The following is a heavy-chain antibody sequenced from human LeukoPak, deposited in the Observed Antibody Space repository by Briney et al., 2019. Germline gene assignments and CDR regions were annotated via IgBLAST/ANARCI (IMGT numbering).Heavy chain of an antibody. CDR2: IWDDGSNQ. CDR3: ARGRGSSWYFDY. CDR1: GFAFSRYG. J-gene: IGHJ4*02. V-gene: IGHV3-33*01. Sequence: EGSLRLSCAASGFAFSRYGMHWVRQAPGKGLEWVAVIWDDGSNQKYADSVKGRFTISRDNSKNTLYLQMNSLRAEDTAVYYCARGRGSSWYFDYWGQGTLVTVSS. D-gene: IGHD6-13*01.